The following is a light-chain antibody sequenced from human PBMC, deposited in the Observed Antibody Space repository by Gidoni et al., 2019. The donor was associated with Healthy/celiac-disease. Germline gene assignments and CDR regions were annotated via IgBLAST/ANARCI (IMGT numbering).Light chain of an antibody. Sequence: ELVLTHSPATLSVSPGERATLSCRASQSVSSNLAWYQQKPGQAPRLLIYGASTRATGIPARFSGSGSGTEFTLTISSLQSEDFAVYYCQQYNNWPPVTFGQGTKVEIK. CDR2: GAS. CDR3: QQYNNWPPVT. V-gene: IGKV3-15*01. J-gene: IGKJ1*01. CDR1: QSVSSN.